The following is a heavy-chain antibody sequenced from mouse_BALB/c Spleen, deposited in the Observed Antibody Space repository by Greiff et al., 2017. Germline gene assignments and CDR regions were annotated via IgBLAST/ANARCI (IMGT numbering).Heavy chain of an antibody. CDR2: IYPGNVNT. CDR3: ARGGYGKPWFAY. V-gene: IGHV1S56*01. Sequence: VQLQQSGPELVKPGASVRISCKASGYTFTSYYIHWVKQRPGQGLEWIGWIYPGNVNTNYNEKFKGKATLTADKSSSTAYMQLSSLTSEDSAVYFCARGGYGKPWFAYWGQGTLVTVSA. CDR1: GYTFTSYY. D-gene: IGHD2-10*02. J-gene: IGHJ3*01.